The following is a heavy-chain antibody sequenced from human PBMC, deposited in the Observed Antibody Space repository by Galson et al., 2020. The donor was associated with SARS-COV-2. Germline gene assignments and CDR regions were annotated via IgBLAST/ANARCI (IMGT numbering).Heavy chain of an antibody. CDR1: GDSVSSSSAA. D-gene: IGHD1-26*01. CDR2: TKYRSKWYT. V-gene: IGHV6-1*01. CDR3: TRTGRGRDY. Sequence: SQTLSLTCAISGDSVSSSSAAWHWIRQAPSRGLEWLGRTKYRSKWYTDYAVSVKSRITINPDTSKNQISLQLNSVTPEDTAIYYCTRTGRGRDYWGQGTLVTVSS. J-gene: IGHJ4*02.